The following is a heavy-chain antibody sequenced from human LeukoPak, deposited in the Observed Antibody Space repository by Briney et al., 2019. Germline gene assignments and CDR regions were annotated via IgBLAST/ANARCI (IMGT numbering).Heavy chain of an antibody. D-gene: IGHD4-17*01. CDR3: ARAGNDYGDPYFDY. Sequence: PGGSLRLSCAASGFTFSSYWMHWVRQAPGKGLVWVSRINSDGSSTSYADSVKGRFTISRDNAKNTLYPQMNSLRVEDTAVYYCARAGNDYGDPYFDYWGQGTLVTVSS. V-gene: IGHV3-74*01. CDR2: INSDGSST. CDR1: GFTFSSYW. J-gene: IGHJ4*02.